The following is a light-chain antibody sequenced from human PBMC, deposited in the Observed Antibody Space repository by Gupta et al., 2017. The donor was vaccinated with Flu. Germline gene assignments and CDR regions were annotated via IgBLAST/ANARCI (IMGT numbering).Light chain of an antibody. Sequence: DMEMTQSPSSLSASVGDRVTITFRASQTISTYLNWYQQTPGKAPKFLMYGVSTLQGGVPSRFSASGSGAEFTLTISSLQREDFATYYCQQSYTTPWTFGQGTKVEVK. V-gene: IGKV1-39*01. J-gene: IGKJ1*01. CDR3: QQSYTTPWT. CDR1: QTISTY. CDR2: GVS.